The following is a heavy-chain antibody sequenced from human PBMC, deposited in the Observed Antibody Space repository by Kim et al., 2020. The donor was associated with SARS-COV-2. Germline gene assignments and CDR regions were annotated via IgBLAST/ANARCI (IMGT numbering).Heavy chain of an antibody. J-gene: IGHJ5*02. CDR3: ARLACSSISCSTVDP. Sequence: NASLKSRVTISLDTSKNQFSLRLTSVTAADTAVYYCARLACSSISCSTVDPWGQGTLVTVSP. D-gene: IGHD2-2*01. V-gene: IGHV4-30-2*04.